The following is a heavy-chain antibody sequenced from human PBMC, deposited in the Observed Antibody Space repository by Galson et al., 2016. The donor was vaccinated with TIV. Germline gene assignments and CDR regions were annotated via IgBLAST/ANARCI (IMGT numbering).Heavy chain of an antibody. CDR3: AKDRTMRPRYCTVSYCSPWDGFDI. Sequence: SLRLSCAASGFAFSAYFMSWIRQVPGKGLEWVANIKQDGDYKYYVGSVKGRFTISRDNAKNSLYLQMNSLTSDDTAVYFCAKDRTMRPRYCTVSYCSPWDGFDIWGLGSMVTVSA. V-gene: IGHV3-7*01. CDR2: IKQDGDYK. CDR1: GFAFSAYF. J-gene: IGHJ3*02. D-gene: IGHD2-8*02.